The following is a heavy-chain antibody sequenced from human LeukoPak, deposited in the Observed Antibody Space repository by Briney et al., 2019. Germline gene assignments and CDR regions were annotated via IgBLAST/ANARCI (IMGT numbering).Heavy chain of an antibody. D-gene: IGHD6-13*01. CDR1: GFTFSSYW. J-gene: IGHJ4*02. CDR3: TRDREQQPTYDY. V-gene: IGHV3-74*01. CDR2: INSDGSSI. Sequence: GGSLRRSCAASGFTFSSYWMHWVRQAPGKGLVWVSRINSDGSSISYADSVKGRFTISRDNAKDTLYLQMNSLRAEDTAVYYCTRDREQQPTYDYWGQGTLVTVSS.